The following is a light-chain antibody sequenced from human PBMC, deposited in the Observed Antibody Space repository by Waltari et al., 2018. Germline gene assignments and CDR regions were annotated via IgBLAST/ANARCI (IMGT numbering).Light chain of an antibody. Sequence: HSVMTQPPSASGTPGQRVTISCSGSNSNSGSNTLNWYQQLPGAAPKLLIYYNNQRPSGVPDRFSDSKSGTSASLAISGLQSEDEADYYCEAWDDSLNGQVFGGGTKLTVL. CDR2: YNN. CDR1: NSNSGSNT. J-gene: IGLJ3*02. V-gene: IGLV1-44*01. CDR3: EAWDDSLNGQV.